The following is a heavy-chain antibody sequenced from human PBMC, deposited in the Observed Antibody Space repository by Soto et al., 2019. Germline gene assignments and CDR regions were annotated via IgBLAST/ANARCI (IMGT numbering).Heavy chain of an antibody. CDR3: AERRGGSGSLTPRVDF. V-gene: IGHV3-23*01. Sequence: EVQLLESGGGLVQPGGSLRLSCAASGFTFNNYAMTWVRQAPGKGLEWVSAISGGGDTTSYADSVKGRFTVSRDGSKNTLDPQVRRLRGEDTALYFRAERRGGSGSLTPRVDFWGQGTLVTVSS. CDR2: ISGGGDTT. D-gene: IGHD3-10*01. CDR1: GFTFNNYA. J-gene: IGHJ4*02.